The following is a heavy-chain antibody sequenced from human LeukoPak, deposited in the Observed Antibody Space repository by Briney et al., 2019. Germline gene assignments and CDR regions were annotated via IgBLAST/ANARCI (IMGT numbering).Heavy chain of an antibody. J-gene: IGHJ5*02. D-gene: IGHD2-21*01. V-gene: IGHV3-9*01. CDR3: AKDEMIDILAPFDP. CDR1: TFTFDDYA. CDR2: ISWNSGSI. Sequence: TGGSLRLSCAASTFTFDDYARLWVRHAPGKGLEWGMDISWNSGSIGYADYVKGRFTMSRDNAKNSLYLQMNSLRAEDTALYYCAKDEMIDILAPFDPWGQGGLVSVSS.